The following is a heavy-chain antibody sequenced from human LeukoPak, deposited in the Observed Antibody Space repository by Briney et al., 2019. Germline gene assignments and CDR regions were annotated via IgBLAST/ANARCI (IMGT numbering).Heavy chain of an antibody. CDR1: GGSISSSSYY. Sequence: SETLSLTCTVSGGSISSSSYYWGWIRQPPGKGLEWIGGIYYSGSTYYNPSLKSRVTISVDTSKNQFSLKLSSVTAADTAVYYCARQYYDILTGYSRGALDIWGQGTMVTVSS. J-gene: IGHJ3*02. V-gene: IGHV4-39*01. D-gene: IGHD3-9*01. CDR3: ARQYYDILTGYSRGALDI. CDR2: IYYSGST.